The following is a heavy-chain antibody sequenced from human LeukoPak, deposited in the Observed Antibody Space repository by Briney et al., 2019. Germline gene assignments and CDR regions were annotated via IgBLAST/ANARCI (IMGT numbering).Heavy chain of an antibody. CDR2: IYSGGST. J-gene: IGHJ4*02. CDR1: GFTVSNNY. V-gene: IGHV3-53*01. CDR3: ARATLDN. Sequence: PGGSLRLSCAASGFTVSNNYISWVRQAPGKGLEWVAVIYSGGSTKYADSVKARFTISKDNSKNTVYLQMNSLRADDTAVYYCARATLDNWGQGTLVPVSS.